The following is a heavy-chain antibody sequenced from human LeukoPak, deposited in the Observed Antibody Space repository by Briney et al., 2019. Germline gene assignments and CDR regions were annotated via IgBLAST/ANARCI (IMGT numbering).Heavy chain of an antibody. V-gene: IGHV3-23*01. Sequence: GGSLDSPFEALGLTFNNNAMGWFRRPPGKGLEGFSGFRDMGRATYYTDSVRGRCTISTDNSKNTLYLQMSHLRAEDTAVYFCATHDSFMPYWGQGSLVTVSS. CDR2: FRDMGRAT. J-gene: IGHJ4*02. CDR3: ATHDSFMPY. D-gene: IGHD2-2*01. CDR1: GLTFNNNA.